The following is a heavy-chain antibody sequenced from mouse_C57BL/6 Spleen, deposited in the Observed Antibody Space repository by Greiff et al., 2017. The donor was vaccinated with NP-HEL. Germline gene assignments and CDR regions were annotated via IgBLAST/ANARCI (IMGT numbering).Heavy chain of an antibody. Sequence: EVQLQQSGPVLVKPGASVKMSCKASGYTFTDYYMNWVKQSHGKSLEWIGVINPYNGGTSYNQKFKGKATLTVDKSSSTAYMELNSLTSEDSAVYYCARRDWEMRNYWGQGTTLTVSS. CDR3: ARRDWEMRNY. V-gene: IGHV1-19*01. J-gene: IGHJ2*01. D-gene: IGHD4-1*01. CDR2: INPYNGGT. CDR1: GYTFTDYY.